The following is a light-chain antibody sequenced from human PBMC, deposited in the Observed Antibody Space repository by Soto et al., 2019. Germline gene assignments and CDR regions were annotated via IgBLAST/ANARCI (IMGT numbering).Light chain of an antibody. Sequence: DIVMTQSPDSLAVSLGERATINCKSSQSVLYSSNNKNYLAWYHQKPGQSPRLLLYWASTWESGVPDRLSGSGSGTDFTLTISSLQAEDVAVYYCQQYYNTPYTFGQGTKLEIK. CDR2: WAS. J-gene: IGKJ2*01. CDR1: QSVLYSSNNKNY. CDR3: QQYYNTPYT. V-gene: IGKV4-1*01.